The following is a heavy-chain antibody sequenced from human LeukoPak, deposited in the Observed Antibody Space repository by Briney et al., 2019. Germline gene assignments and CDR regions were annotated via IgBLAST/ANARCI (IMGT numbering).Heavy chain of an antibody. CDR2: IYYSGST. V-gene: IGHV4-59*01. J-gene: IGHJ6*02. D-gene: IGHD3-10*01. CDR1: GGSISSYY. Sequence: SETLSLTCTVSGGSISSYYWSWIRQPPGKGLEWIGYIYYSGSTNYNPSLKSRVTISVDTSKNQFSLKLSSVTAADTAVYYCARHYGYYYYYGMVVWGQGTTVTVSS. CDR3: ARHYGYYYYYGMVV.